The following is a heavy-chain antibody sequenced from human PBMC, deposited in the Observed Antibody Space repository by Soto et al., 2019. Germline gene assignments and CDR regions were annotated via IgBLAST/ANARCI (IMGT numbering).Heavy chain of an antibody. Sequence: QVQLVQSGAEVKRPGASVRVSCKASGYNFNTYDISWVRRAPGQGLEWMGWISAYNGHTDYSQKFHARVTMTTDTSPNTVSMELRGLRSDDTPRDYCARARDWGARDFDYWGQGMLVTVSS. CDR2: ISAYNGHT. J-gene: IGHJ4*02. CDR3: ARARDWGARDFDY. V-gene: IGHV1-18*01. CDR1: GYNFNTYD. D-gene: IGHD3-16*01.